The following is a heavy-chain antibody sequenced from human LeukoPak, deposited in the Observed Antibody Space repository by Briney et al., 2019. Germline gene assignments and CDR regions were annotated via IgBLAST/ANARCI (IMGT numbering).Heavy chain of an antibody. V-gene: IGHV1-2*04. CDR1: GYTFTGYY. D-gene: IGHD1-26*01. J-gene: IGHJ4*02. Sequence: ASVKVSCKASGYTFTGYYMHWVRQASGQGLEWMGWINPNSGGTNYAQKFQGWVTMTRDTSISTAYMELSRLRSDDTAVYYCARDLSGSYCYDYWGQGTLVTVSS. CDR2: INPNSGGT. CDR3: ARDLSGSYCYDY.